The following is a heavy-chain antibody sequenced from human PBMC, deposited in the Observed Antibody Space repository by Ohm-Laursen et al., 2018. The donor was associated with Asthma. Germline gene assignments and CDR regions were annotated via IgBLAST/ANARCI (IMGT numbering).Heavy chain of an antibody. D-gene: IGHD3-10*01. CDR2: IWYDGSNK. V-gene: IGHV3-33*01. J-gene: IGHJ6*02. Sequence: SLRLSCSASGFTFSSYGMHWVRQAPGKGLEWVAVIWYDGSNKYYADSAKGRFAISRDNSKNTLYPQMNSLRAEDTAVYYCAREGELLWFGELLLGGMDVWGQGTTVTVSS. CDR1: GFTFSSYG. CDR3: AREGELLWFGELLLGGMDV.